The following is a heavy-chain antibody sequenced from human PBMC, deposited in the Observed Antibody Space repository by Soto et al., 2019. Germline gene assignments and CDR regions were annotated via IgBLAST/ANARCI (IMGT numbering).Heavy chain of an antibody. J-gene: IGHJ6*02. V-gene: IGHV3-30*14. Sequence: QVQLVESGGGVVQPGRSLRLSCAASGFTLRGYAMHWVRQAPGKGLEWVALISYDGSKEYYADSVKGRLTISRDNSINTLYLQMNSLRADDSAIYYCAREGDGRPARDYYYGMDVWGQGTTVTVSS. CDR2: ISYDGSKE. D-gene: IGHD1-26*01. CDR3: AREGDGRPARDYYYGMDV. CDR1: GFTLRGYA.